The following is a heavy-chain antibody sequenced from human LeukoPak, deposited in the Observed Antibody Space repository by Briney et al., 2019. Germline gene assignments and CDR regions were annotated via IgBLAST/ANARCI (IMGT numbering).Heavy chain of an antibody. J-gene: IGHJ6*03. CDR3: ARDPDSSSSWASYYYYYMDV. CDR2: ISSSSSYI. D-gene: IGHD6-6*01. V-gene: IGHV3-21*01. CDR1: GFTFSTYW. Sequence: GGSLRLSCAASGFTFSTYWMTWVRQAPGKGLEWVSSISSSSSYIYYADSVKGRFTISRDNAKNSLYLQMNSLRAEDTAVYYCARDPDSSSSWASYYYYYMDVWGKGTTVTVSS.